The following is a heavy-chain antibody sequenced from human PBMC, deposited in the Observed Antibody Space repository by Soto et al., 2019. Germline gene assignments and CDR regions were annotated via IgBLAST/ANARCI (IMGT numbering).Heavy chain of an antibody. Sequence: GASVKVSCKASGYTFTSYGISWVRQAPGQGLEWMGWISAYNGNTNYAQELQGRVTMTTDTSTSTAYMELRSLRSDDTAVYYCARGYPLLWFGTTTENWFDPWGQGTLVTVSS. D-gene: IGHD3-10*01. CDR1: GYTFTSYG. J-gene: IGHJ5*02. CDR2: ISAYNGNT. V-gene: IGHV1-18*01. CDR3: ARGYPLLWFGTTTENWFDP.